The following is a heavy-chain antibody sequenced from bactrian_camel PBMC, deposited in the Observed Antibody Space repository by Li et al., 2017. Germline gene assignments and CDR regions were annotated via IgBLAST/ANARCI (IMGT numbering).Heavy chain of an antibody. CDR1: GFTFSSYY. J-gene: IGHJ6*01. D-gene: IGHD6*01. CDR2: IDTGTGRT. CDR3: AATVASGIYGSSWYSGPARCGHFGY. V-gene: IGHV3S28*01. Sequence: QLVESGGGLVQPGGSLRLSCAASGFTFSSYYMTWLRQAPGKGLEWVSGIDTGTGRTYYRDSVTGRFTISRDNAKNTLYLQLNSLKPEDTAVYYCAATVASGIYGSSWYSGPARCGHFGYWGQGTQVTVS.